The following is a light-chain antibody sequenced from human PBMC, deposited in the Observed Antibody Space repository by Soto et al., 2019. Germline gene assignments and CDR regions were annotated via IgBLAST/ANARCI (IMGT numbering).Light chain of an antibody. Sequence: ETVLTQSPVTLSLSPGERATLSCRASQSVSNYLAWYQQKPGQAPRLLIYDASNRATGVPARFSGSGSGTDFTLTNSSLEPEDFAVYYCQQRYTWPSFGPGTRVDLK. CDR2: DAS. CDR1: QSVSNY. V-gene: IGKV3-11*01. CDR3: QQRYTWPS. J-gene: IGKJ3*01.